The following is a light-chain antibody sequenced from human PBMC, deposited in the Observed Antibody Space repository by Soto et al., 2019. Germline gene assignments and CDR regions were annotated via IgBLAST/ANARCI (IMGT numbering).Light chain of an antibody. V-gene: IGKV1-27*01. CDR3: QNYNSGPRT. Sequence: DIQMTQSPSSLSASVGDRVTITCRASQGISNYLAWYQQKPGKVPKLLIYAASTLQSGVPSRFSGSGSGTDFTLTISRLKPDDVSTYYCQNYNSGPRTFGQGTKVEIK. CDR1: QGISNY. CDR2: AAS. J-gene: IGKJ1*01.